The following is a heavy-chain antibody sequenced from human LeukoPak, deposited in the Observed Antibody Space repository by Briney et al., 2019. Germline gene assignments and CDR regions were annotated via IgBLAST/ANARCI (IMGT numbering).Heavy chain of an antibody. CDR2: IIPIFGTA. J-gene: IGHJ4*02. V-gene: IGHV1-69*05. CDR1: GGTFSSYA. Sequence: GASAKVSRKASGGTFSSYAISWVRQAPGQGLEWMGGIIPIFGTANYAQKFQGRVTITTDESTSTAYMELSSLRSEDTAVYYCASRSASVTTVFDYWGQGTLVTVSS. CDR3: ASRSASVTTVFDY. D-gene: IGHD4-11*01.